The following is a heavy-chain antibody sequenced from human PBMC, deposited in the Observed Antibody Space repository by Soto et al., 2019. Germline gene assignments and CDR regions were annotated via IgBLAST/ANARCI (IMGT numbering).Heavy chain of an antibody. Sequence: GGSLRPSCAASGFTFSSYEMNWVRQAPGKGLEWVSYISSSGSTIYYADSVKGRFTISRDNAKNSLYLQMNSLRAEDTAVYYCASSPFSVLRYFDWSPDYWGQGTLVTVSS. CDR3: ASSPFSVLRYFDWSPDY. V-gene: IGHV3-48*03. CDR2: ISSSGSTI. D-gene: IGHD3-9*01. J-gene: IGHJ4*02. CDR1: GFTFSSYE.